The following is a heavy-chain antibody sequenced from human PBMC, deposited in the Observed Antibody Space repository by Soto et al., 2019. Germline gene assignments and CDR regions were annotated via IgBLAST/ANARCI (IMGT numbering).Heavy chain of an antibody. D-gene: IGHD3-3*01. Sequence: VVSLRISCVVSGFTFTDHEMNWVRQAPGKGPEWVSRISASGGTTSYADSVKGRFTISRDNSRDSVYLHMSNLRAEDTAIYYCARDRSLIFAVPPYGMDVWGQGTTVTVSS. V-gene: IGHV3-48*03. CDR3: ARDRSLIFAVPPYGMDV. CDR1: GFTFTDHE. CDR2: ISASGGTT. J-gene: IGHJ6*02.